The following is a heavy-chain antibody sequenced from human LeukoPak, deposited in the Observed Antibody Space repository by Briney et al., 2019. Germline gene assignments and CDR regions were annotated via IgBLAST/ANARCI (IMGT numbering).Heavy chain of an antibody. CDR1: GGSFSGYY. CDR3: ARGPFQQPYYYYYMDV. J-gene: IGHJ6*03. CDR2: INHSGST. V-gene: IGHV4-34*01. D-gene: IGHD6-13*01. Sequence: SETLSLTCAVYGGSFSGYYWSWIRQPPGKGLEWIGEINHSGSTNYNPSLKSRVTISVDTSKNQFSLKLSSVTAADTAVYYCARGPFQQPYYYYYMDVWGKGTTVTISS.